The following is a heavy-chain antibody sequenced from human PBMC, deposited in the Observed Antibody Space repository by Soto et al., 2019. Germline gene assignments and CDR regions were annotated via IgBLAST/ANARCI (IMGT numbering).Heavy chain of an antibody. CDR2: ISYDGSNK. Sequence: QVQLVESGGGVVQPGRSLRLSCAASGFTFSSYGMHWVRQAPGKGLEWVVVISYDGSNKYYADSVKGRFTISRDNSKNTLYLQMNSLRAEDTAVYYCAKDLHGDYTLDYWGQGTLVTVSS. V-gene: IGHV3-30*18. D-gene: IGHD4-17*01. CDR3: AKDLHGDYTLDY. CDR1: GFTFSSYG. J-gene: IGHJ4*02.